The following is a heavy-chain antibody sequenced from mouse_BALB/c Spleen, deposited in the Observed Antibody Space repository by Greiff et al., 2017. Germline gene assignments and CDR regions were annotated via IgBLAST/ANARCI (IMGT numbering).Heavy chain of an antibody. CDR3: ARWDYGNYGYFDV. CDR2: ISYSGST. V-gene: IGHV3-8*02. CDR1: GDSITSGY. D-gene: IGHD2-1*01. J-gene: IGHJ1*01. Sequence: VQLKESGPSLVKPSQTLSLTCSVTGDSITSGYWNWIRKFPGNKLEYMGYISYSGSTYYNPSLKSRISITRDTSKNQYYLQLNSVTTEDTATYYCARWDYGNYGYFDVWGAGTTVTVSS.